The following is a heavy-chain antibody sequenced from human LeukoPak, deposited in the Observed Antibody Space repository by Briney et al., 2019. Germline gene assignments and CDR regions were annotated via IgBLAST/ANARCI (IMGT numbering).Heavy chain of an antibody. J-gene: IGHJ5*02. V-gene: IGHV4-61*08. CDR2: IYYSGSI. CDR3: ARDREHDSSVHWFDP. CDR1: GGSISSGGYY. Sequence: SETLSLTCTVSGGSISSGGYYWSWIRQPPGKGLEWIGYIYYSGSINYNPSLKSRVTISVDTSKNQFSLKLSSVTAADTAVYYCARDREHDSSVHWFDPWGQGTLVTVSS. D-gene: IGHD3-22*01.